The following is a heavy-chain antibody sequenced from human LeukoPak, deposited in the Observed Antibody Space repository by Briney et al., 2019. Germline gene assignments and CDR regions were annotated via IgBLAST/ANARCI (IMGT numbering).Heavy chain of an antibody. Sequence: SETLSLTCVASGGSVSSGGYSWSWIRQPPGKGLEWIGYIYQSGSTYYNPSLKSRVTISIDRSKNQFSLRLSSVTAADTALYYCGSRLTSAFNIWRQGTMVTVSS. J-gene: IGHJ3*02. CDR1: GGSVSSGGYS. CDR3: GSRLTSAFNI. D-gene: IGHD3-9*01. CDR2: IYQSGST. V-gene: IGHV4-30-2*01.